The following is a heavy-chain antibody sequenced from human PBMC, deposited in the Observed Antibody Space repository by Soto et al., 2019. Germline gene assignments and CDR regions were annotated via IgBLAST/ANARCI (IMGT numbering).Heavy chain of an antibody. J-gene: IGHJ4*02. CDR1: GGSFSGYY. D-gene: IGHD2-15*01. CDR2: INHSGST. Sequence: SETLSLTCAVYGGSFSGYYWSWIRQPPGKGLEWIGEINHSGSTNYNPSLKSRVTISVDTSKNQFSLKLSSVTAADTAVYYCAGYCSGGSCYQAHYFDYWGQGTLVTVSS. CDR3: AGYCSGGSCYQAHYFDY. V-gene: IGHV4-34*01.